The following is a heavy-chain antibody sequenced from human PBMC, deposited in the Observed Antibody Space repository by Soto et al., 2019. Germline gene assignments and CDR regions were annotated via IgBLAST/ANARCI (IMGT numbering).Heavy chain of an antibody. Sequence: ASVKVSCKVSGYTLTELSMHWVRQAPGKGLEWMGGFNPENGETIYAQKFQGRVTITRDTFASTAYMELSSLRSEDTAVYYCAREGIAAAGPHYWGQGTLVTVSS. CDR3: AREGIAAAGPHY. CDR1: GYTLTELS. D-gene: IGHD6-13*01. V-gene: IGHV1-24*01. CDR2: FNPENGET. J-gene: IGHJ4*02.